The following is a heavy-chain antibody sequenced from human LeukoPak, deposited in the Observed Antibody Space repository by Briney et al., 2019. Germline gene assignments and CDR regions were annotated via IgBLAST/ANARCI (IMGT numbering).Heavy chain of an antibody. CDR2: ISAYNGNT. CDR3: ARDLTMVRGGDFDY. CDR1: GYTFTSYG. D-gene: IGHD3-10*01. V-gene: IGHV1-18*01. J-gene: IGHJ4*02. Sequence: ASVKVSCKASGYTFTSYGISWVRQAPGQGLEWMGWISAYNGNTNYAQKLQGRVTMTTDTSTSTAYMKLRSLRSDDTAMYYCARDLTMVRGGDFDYWGQGTLVTVSS.